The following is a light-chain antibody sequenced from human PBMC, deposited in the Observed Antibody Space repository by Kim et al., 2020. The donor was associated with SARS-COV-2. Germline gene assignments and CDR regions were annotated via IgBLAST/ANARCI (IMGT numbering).Light chain of an antibody. CDR2: EDS. CDR1: ALPKKY. J-gene: IGLJ2*01. V-gene: IGLV3-10*01. Sequence: SYELTQPPSVSVSPGQTARITCSGDALPKKYAYWYQQKSDQAPVLVIYEDSKRPSGIPERFSGSSSGTMATLTISGAQVEDEADYYCYSTDSSGNHRVFGGGTQLIVL. CDR3: YSTDSSGNHRV.